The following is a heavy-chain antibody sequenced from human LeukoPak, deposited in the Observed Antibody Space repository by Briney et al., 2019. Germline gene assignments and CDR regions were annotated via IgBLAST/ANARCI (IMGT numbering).Heavy chain of an antibody. CDR1: GGSFSGYY. CDR2: INHSGST. Sequence: SETLSLTCAVYGGSFSGYYWSWIRQPPGKGLEWIGEINHSGSTNYNPSLKSRVTISVDTSKNQFSLKLSSVTAADTAVYYCARGPYNWNYVRLKLFDYWGQGTLVTLSS. CDR3: ARGPYNWNYVRLKLFDY. V-gene: IGHV4-34*01. J-gene: IGHJ4*02. D-gene: IGHD1-7*01.